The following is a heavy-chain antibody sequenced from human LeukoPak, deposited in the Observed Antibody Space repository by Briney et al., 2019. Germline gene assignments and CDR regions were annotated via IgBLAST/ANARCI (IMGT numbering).Heavy chain of an antibody. J-gene: IGHJ4*02. CDR1: GFTFSNYP. Sequence: GGSLRLSCAASGFTFSNYPMSWVRQAPGKGLEWVSSIGSGGVTTYYADSVKGRFTISRDKSKSTLYLQTNSLKAEDTAVYYCARDRVGATGFWGQGTLVTVSS. V-gene: IGHV3-23*01. CDR3: ARDRVGATGF. D-gene: IGHD1-26*01. CDR2: IGSGGVTT.